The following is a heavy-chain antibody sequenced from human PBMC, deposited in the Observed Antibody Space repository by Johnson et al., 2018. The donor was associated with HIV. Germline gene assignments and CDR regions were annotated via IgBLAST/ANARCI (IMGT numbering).Heavy chain of an antibody. CDR3: ATQAADAAAGAPLAFDS. J-gene: IGHJ3*02. Sequence: VQLVESGGGLVQPGGSLRLSCAASGFTFSSYWMSWVRQAPGKGLEWVANIKQDGSEKYYVDSVKGRFTISRDNAKNSLYLQMNSLRAEDTAVYYCATQAADAAAGAPLAFDSWGQGTMVTVSS. D-gene: IGHD6-13*01. CDR2: IKQDGSEK. V-gene: IGHV3-7*05. CDR1: GFTFSSYW.